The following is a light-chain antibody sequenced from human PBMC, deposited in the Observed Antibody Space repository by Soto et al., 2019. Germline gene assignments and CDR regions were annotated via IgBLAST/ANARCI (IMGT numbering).Light chain of an antibody. CDR2: EVS. CDR3: SSYTSSSTLEV. V-gene: IGLV2-14*02. J-gene: IGLJ1*01. CDR1: SSDVGNYNL. Sequence: QSALTQPASVSGSPGQSITVSCTGTSSDVGNYNLVSWYQQYPGQTPKLILYEVSKRPTGVPNRFTGSKFGNTASLTISGLQAEDEADYYCSSYTSSSTLEVFGTGTKVTVL.